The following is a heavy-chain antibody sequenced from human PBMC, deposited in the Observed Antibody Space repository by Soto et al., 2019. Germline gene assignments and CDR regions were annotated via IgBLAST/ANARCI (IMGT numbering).Heavy chain of an antibody. D-gene: IGHD3-22*01. CDR1: GFTFTSSA. V-gene: IGHV1-58*01. CDR2: IVVGSGNT. CDR3: AADFDGGYYYDSSGYSGGFV. J-gene: IGHJ4*02. Sequence: ASVKVSCKASGFTFTSSAVQWGRQARGQRLEWIGWIVVGSGNTNYAQKFQERVTITRDMSTSTAYMELSSLRSEDTAVYYCAADFDGGYYYDSSGYSGGFVWAQGTLVTVSS.